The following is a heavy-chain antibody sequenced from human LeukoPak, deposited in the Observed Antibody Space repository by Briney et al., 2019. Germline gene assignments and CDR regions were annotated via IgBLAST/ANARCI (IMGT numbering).Heavy chain of an antibody. V-gene: IGHV3-21*01. CDR1: GFTFSIYS. CDR2: ITSSGNYI. J-gene: IGHJ4*02. CDR3: ARDRGYFDN. Sequence: GGSLRLSCAASGFTFSIYSMSWVRQAPGKGLEWLSSITSSGNYIYYADSVKGRFTISRDNVQNSLYLQMNSLRAEDTAMYYCARDRGYFDNWGQGTLVTVSS.